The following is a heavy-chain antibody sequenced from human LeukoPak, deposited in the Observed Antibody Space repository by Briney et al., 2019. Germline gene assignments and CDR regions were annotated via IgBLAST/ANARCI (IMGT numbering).Heavy chain of an antibody. CDR2: ISWNSGSI. V-gene: IGHV3-9*01. Sequence: GGSLRLSCAASGFTFDDYAMHWVRQAPGKGLEWVSGISWNSGSIGYADSVKGRFTISRDNAKNSLYLQMNSLRAEDTALYYCAKDRSEDSSGYYYYYYGMDVWGQGTTVTVS. CDR1: GFTFDDYA. CDR3: AKDRSEDSSGYYYYYYGMDV. J-gene: IGHJ6*02. D-gene: IGHD3-22*01.